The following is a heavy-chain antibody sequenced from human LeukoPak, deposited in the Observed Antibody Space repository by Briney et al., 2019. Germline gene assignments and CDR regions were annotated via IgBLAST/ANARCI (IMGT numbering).Heavy chain of an antibody. J-gene: IGHJ4*02. Sequence: RGSLRLSRAASGFTSSKYAMSWVREAPGKGLEWVSGISGSGGKTYYADSLKGRFAIFRDNVANSLYLPMNHLTGEDTGVYFCARIGLGRDAYNSFDFWGQGTLVTVSS. CDR3: ARIGLGRDAYNSFDF. V-gene: IGHV3-23*01. CDR1: GFTSSKYA. D-gene: IGHD5-24*01. CDR2: ISGSGGKT.